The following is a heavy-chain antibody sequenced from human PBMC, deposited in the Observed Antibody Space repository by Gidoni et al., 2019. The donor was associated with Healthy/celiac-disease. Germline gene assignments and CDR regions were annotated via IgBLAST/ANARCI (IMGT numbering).Heavy chain of an antibody. D-gene: IGHD6-19*01. CDR1: GFTFSRNS. Sequence: EVQLVESGGGLVKPGGSLRLSCAASGFTFSRNSMNWVRQAPGKGLEWVSSMSSSSSYISYADSVKGRFTISRDNAKNSLYLQMNSLRAEDTAVYYCARGLAVAGTAVGYWGQGTLVTVSS. CDR3: ARGLAVAGTAVGY. CDR2: MSSSSSYI. V-gene: IGHV3-21*01. J-gene: IGHJ4*02.